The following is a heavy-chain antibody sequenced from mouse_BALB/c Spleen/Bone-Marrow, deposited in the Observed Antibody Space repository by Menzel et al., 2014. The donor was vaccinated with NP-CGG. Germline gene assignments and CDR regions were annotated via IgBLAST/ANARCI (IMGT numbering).Heavy chain of an antibody. V-gene: IGHV5-6-2*01. Sequence: EVKLEESGGGLVKLGGSLKLSCAASGFTFSSYYMSWVRQTPEKRLELVAAINSNGGSAYYPDTAKGRFTISRDNAKNTLFLQMSSLKSEDTALYYCARHGGFGNYFDYWGQGTTLTVSS. J-gene: IGHJ2*01. CDR1: GFTFSSYY. D-gene: IGHD1-1*02. CDR2: INSNGGSA. CDR3: ARHGGFGNYFDY.